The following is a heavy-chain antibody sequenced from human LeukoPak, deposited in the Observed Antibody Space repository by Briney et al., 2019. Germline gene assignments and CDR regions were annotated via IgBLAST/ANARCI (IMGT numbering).Heavy chain of an antibody. CDR1: GFTFSPYS. CDR2: ISSNSRTT. Sequence: PGGSLRLSCAASGFTFSPYSMDWVRQAPGKGLELVSYISSNSRTTYYADSVKGRFTISRDNAKNSLYLQMNSLRAEDTAVYYCANHLACGSTSCPPFDYWGQGTLVTVSS. CDR3: ANHLACGSTSCPPFDY. V-gene: IGHV3-48*04. J-gene: IGHJ4*02. D-gene: IGHD2-2*01.